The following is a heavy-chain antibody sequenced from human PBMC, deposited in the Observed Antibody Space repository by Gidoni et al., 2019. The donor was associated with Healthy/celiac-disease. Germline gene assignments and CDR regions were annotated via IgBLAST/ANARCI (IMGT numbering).Heavy chain of an antibody. D-gene: IGHD2-21*02. CDR1: GFTSSSCG. J-gene: IGHJ4*02. CDR2: IWYDGSNK. CDR3: AGGNSEVFDY. Sequence: VQLVESGGGVVQPGRSLRLACAASGFTSSSCGMHWVRQAPGKGLEWVAVIWYDGSNKYYADSVKGRFTISRDNSKNTLYLQMNSLRAEDTAVYYCAGGNSEVFDYWGQGTLVTVSS. V-gene: IGHV3-33*01.